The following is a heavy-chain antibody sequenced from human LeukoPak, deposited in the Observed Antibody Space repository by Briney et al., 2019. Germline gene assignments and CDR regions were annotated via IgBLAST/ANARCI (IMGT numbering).Heavy chain of an antibody. Sequence: PGGSLRLSCAASGFTFSSYEMNWVRQAPGKGLEWVSYISSSGSTIYYADSVKGRFTISRDNAKNSLYLQMNSLRAEDTAVYYCARNRNYYYGMDVRGKGTTVTVSS. J-gene: IGHJ6*04. CDR3: ARNRNYYYGMDV. V-gene: IGHV3-48*03. D-gene: IGHD1-14*01. CDR1: GFTFSSYE. CDR2: ISSSGSTI.